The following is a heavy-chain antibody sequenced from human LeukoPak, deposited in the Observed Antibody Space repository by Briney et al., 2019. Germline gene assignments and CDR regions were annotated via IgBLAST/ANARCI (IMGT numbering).Heavy chain of an antibody. D-gene: IGHD1-26*01. CDR1: GGSFSGYY. Sequence: SETLSLTCAVYGGSFSGYYWSWIRQPPGKGLEWIGEINHSGSTNYNPSLKSRVTISVDTSKNQFSLKLSSVTAADTAVYYCARGAAPAGWEAFDIWGQGTMVTVSS. V-gene: IGHV4-34*01. CDR2: INHSGST. J-gene: IGHJ3*02. CDR3: ARGAAPAGWEAFDI.